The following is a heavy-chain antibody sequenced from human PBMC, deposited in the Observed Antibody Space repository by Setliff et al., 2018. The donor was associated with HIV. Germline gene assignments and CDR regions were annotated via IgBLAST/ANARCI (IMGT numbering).Heavy chain of an antibody. CDR3: AKDSKTHGTLDQ. CDR2: FDPEDGET. Sequence: ASVKVSCKVSGYTLTELSMHWVRQAPGKGLEWMGGFDPEDGETIYAQKFQGRVTMTEDTSTDTAYMELSSLRSEDTAVYYCAKDSKTHGTLDQWGQGTLVTVSS. V-gene: IGHV1-24*01. CDR1: GYTLTELS. J-gene: IGHJ4*02.